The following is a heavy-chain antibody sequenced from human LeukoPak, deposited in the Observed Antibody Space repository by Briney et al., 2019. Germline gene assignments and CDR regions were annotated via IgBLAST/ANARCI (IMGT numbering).Heavy chain of an antibody. CDR3: ARACYSTRCY. D-gene: IGHD2-2*01. CDR1: GFTFSAYE. Sequence: GGSLRLSCAASGFTFSAYEMNWVRQAPGKGLEWISYITSSGSTIYYADSVKGRFTISRDNAKNSLYLQMNSLRAEDTAVYYCARACYSTRCYWGQGTLVTVSS. CDR2: ITSSGSTI. J-gene: IGHJ4*02. V-gene: IGHV3-48*03.